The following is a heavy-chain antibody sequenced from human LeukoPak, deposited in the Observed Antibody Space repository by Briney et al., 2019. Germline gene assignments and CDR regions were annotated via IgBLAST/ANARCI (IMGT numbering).Heavy chain of an antibody. D-gene: IGHD6-6*01. CDR3: ARDSIKYSSSSGDY. J-gene: IGHJ4*02. V-gene: IGHV3-21*01. CDR2: ISSSSSYI. CDR1: GFTSSSYS. Sequence: GGSLRLSFAASGFTSSSYSMNWVRQAPGKGLEWVSSISSSSSYIYYADSVKGRFTISRDNAKNSLYLQMNSLRAEDTAVYYCARDSIKYSSSSGDYWGQGTLVTVSS.